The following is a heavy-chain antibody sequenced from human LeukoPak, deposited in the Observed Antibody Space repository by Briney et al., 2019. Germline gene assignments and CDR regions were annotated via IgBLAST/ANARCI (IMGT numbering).Heavy chain of an antibody. CDR2: IYYSGST. CDR3: VRGGYYYDSSLPYDI. V-gene: IGHV4-39*01. Sequence: PSETLSLTCTVSGGSISSSSYYWGWIRQPPGQGLEWIGSIYYSGSTYYNPSLKSRVTISVDTSKNQFSLKLSSVTAADTAVYYCVRGGYYYDSSLPYDIWGQGTMVTVSS. D-gene: IGHD3-22*01. J-gene: IGHJ3*02. CDR1: GGSISSSSYY.